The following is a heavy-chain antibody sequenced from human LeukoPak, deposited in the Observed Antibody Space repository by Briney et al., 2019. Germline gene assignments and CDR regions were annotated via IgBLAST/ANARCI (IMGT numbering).Heavy chain of an antibody. CDR2: IDPSDSYT. V-gene: IGHV5-10-1*01. CDR1: GYSFTSYW. J-gene: IGHJ6*04. CDR3: ARNGPYYYGMDV. Sequence: GESLKISCKGSGYSFTSYWISGARQMPGKGLEWMGRIDPSDSYTNYSPSFQSHVTISADKSISTAYLQWSSLKASDTAMYYCARNGPYYYGMDVWGKGTTVTVSS. D-gene: IGHD2-8*01.